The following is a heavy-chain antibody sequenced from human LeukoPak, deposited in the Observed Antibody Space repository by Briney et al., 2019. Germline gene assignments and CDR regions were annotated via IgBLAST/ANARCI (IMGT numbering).Heavy chain of an antibody. CDR3: ARQGRYYDSSGYGDY. CDR1: GGSISSSSYY. Sequence: SETLSLTCTVSGGSISSSSYYWGWIRQPPGKGLEWIGSIYYSGSTYYNPSLKSRVTISVGTSKNQFSLKLSSVTAADTAVYYCARQGRYYDSSGYGDYWGQGTLVTVSS. J-gene: IGHJ4*02. CDR2: IYYSGST. D-gene: IGHD3-22*01. V-gene: IGHV4-39*01.